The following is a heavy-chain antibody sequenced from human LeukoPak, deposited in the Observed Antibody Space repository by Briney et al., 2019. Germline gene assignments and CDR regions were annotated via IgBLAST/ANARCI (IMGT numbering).Heavy chain of an antibody. CDR1: GYTFTGYY. Sequence: ASVKVSCKASGYTFTGYYMHWVRQAPGQGLEWMGWINPNSGGTNYAQKIQGRVTRTRDTSISTAYMELSRLRSDDTAVYYCAREYDDYGDAYWGQGTLVTVSS. CDR2: INPNSGGT. V-gene: IGHV1-2*02. CDR3: AREYDDYGDAY. D-gene: IGHD4-17*01. J-gene: IGHJ4*02.